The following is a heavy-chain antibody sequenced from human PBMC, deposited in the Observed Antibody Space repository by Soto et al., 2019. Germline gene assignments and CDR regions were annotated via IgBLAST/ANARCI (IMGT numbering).Heavy chain of an antibody. CDR2: ISYDGSNK. CDR3: AKGATMVQGFYV. V-gene: IGHV3-30*18. D-gene: IGHD3-10*01. Sequence: GGSLRRSCAASGFAFSSYVMHWVRQAPGKGLEWVAVISYDGSNKYYADSVKGRFTISRDNSKNTLYLQMNSLRAEDTAVYYCAKGATMVQGFYVWGQGATVTVSS. CDR1: GFAFSSYV. J-gene: IGHJ6*02.